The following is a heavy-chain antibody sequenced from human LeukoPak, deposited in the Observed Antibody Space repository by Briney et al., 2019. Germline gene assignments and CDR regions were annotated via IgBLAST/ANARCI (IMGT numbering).Heavy chain of an antibody. Sequence: SVKVSCKASGGTFDTYAISWVRQAPGQGLEWMGRIIPILGSPNCAQKFQGRVTITADKSTSTAYMEVTGLRSEDTAVYYCARSYAHYYDSSGYYHYWGQGTLVTVSS. D-gene: IGHD3-22*01. CDR1: GGTFDTYA. V-gene: IGHV1-69*04. CDR3: ARSYAHYYDSSGYYHY. CDR2: IIPILGSP. J-gene: IGHJ4*02.